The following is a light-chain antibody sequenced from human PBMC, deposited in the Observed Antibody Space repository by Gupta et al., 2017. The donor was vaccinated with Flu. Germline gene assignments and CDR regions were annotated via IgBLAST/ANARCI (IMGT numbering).Light chain of an antibody. CDR2: EGS. CDR3: VQSKQSPRT. Sequence: VTPGKPASISCKSSQSRPNNHGRTFLYWYLQKPGQSPQLLIFEGSRRGSGVPDRFSGSGSGTDFKFNISRVEDEDVGVYYCVQSKQSPRTFGQGTKVEIK. V-gene: IGKV2D-29*02. CDR1: QSRPNNHGRTF. J-gene: IGKJ1*01.